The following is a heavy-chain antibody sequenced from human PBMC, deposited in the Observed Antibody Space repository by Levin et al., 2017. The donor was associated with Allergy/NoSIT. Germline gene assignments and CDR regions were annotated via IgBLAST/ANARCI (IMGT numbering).Heavy chain of an antibody. CDR1: GFTFSSYD. D-gene: IGHD3-9*01. V-gene: IGHV3-13*01. CDR2: IGTAGDT. CDR3: ARGVSLELRYFDWFHGGAFDI. J-gene: IGHJ3*02. Sequence: PGESLKISCAASGFTFSSYDMHWVRQATGKGLEWVSAIGTAGDTYYPGSVKGQFTISRENAKNSLYLQMNSLRAGDTAVYYCARGVSLELRYFDWFHGGAFDIWGQGTMVTVSS.